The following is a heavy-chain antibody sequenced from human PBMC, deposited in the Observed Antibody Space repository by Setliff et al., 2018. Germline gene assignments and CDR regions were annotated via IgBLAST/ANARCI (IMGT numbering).Heavy chain of an antibody. CDR2: INAGNGNT. J-gene: IGHJ6*02. V-gene: IGHV1-3*01. Sequence: GASVKVSCKASGYIFTYYAIHWVRQAPGQRLEWMGWINAGNGNTKYSQKFQGRVTITRDTSASTAYMELSSLRSEDTAVYYCARDPRQNDNFWSGYYYYYYYGMDVWGQGTTVTVSS. CDR1: GYIFTYYA. D-gene: IGHD3-3*01. CDR3: ARDPRQNDNFWSGYYYYYYYGMDV.